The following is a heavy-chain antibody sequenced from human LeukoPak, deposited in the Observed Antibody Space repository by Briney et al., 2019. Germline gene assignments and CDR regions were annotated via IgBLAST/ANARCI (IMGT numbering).Heavy chain of an antibody. Sequence: GGSLRLSCAASGFTFSSYWMHWVRQAPGKGLVWVSRINSDGSSASYADSVKGRFTISRDNAKNTLYLQMNSLRAEDTAVYYCARVDFVGQLYYYYYYGMDVWGQGATVTVSS. V-gene: IGHV3-74*01. J-gene: IGHJ6*02. CDR3: ARVDFVGQLYYYYYYGMDV. D-gene: IGHD3/OR15-3a*01. CDR1: GFTFSSYW. CDR2: INSDGSSA.